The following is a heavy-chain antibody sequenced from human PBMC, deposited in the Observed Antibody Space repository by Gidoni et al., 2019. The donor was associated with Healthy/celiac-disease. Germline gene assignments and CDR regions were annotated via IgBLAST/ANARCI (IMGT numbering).Heavy chain of an antibody. V-gene: IGHV4-34*01. CDR3: ARGSRRRYKGQQLSQWFDP. D-gene: IGHD6-13*01. J-gene: IGHJ5*02. CDR2: INHSGST. CDR1: GGSFSGYY. Sequence: QVQLQQWGAGLLKPSETLSLTCAVYGGSFSGYYWSWIRQPPGKGLEWIGEINHSGSTNYNPSLKSRVTISVDTSKNQFSLKLSSVTAADTAVYYCARGSRRRYKGQQLSQWFDPWGQGTLVTVSS.